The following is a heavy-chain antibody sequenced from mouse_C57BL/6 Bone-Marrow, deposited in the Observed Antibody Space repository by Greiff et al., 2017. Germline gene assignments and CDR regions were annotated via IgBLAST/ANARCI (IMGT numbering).Heavy chain of an antibody. J-gene: IGHJ1*03. CDR3: ARRLGNYYGSSWYFDV. CDR1: GYAFTNYL. Sequence: QVQLQQSGAELVRPGTSVKVSCKASGYAFTNYLIEWVKQRPGQGLEWIGVINPGSGGTNYNEKFKGKATLTADKSSSTAYMQLSSLTSEDSAVYFCARRLGNYYGSSWYFDVWGTGTTVTVSS. D-gene: IGHD1-1*01. V-gene: IGHV1-54*01. CDR2: INPGSGGT.